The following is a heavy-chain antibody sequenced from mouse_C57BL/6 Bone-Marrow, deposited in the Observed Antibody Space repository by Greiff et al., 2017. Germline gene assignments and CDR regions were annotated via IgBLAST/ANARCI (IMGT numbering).Heavy chain of an antibody. CDR1: GYTFTGYW. V-gene: IGHV1-9*01. D-gene: IGHD2-4*01. Sequence: VQLQQSGAELMKPGASVKLSCKATGYTFTGYWIEWVKQRPGHGLEWIGEILPGSGRTNYNEKFKGKATFTAATSSNTAYMQLSSMTTEDSAIYYGARSGYDYVYYFDYWGQGTTLTVSS. CDR2: ILPGSGRT. J-gene: IGHJ2*01. CDR3: ARSGYDYVYYFDY.